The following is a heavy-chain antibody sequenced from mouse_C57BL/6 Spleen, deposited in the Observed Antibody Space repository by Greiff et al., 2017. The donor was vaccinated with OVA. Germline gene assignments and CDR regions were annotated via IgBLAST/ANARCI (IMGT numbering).Heavy chain of an antibody. CDR2: INPNNGGT. D-gene: IGHD2-10*01. CDR1: GYTFTDYY. CDR3: ARLVPYYGNYDYAMDY. J-gene: IGHJ4*01. V-gene: IGHV1-26*01. Sequence: VQLQQSGPELVKPGASVKISCKASGYTFTDYYMNWVKQSHGKSLEWIGDINPNNGGTSYNQKFKGKATLTVDKSSSTAYMELRSLTSEDSAVYYCARLVPYYGNYDYAMDYWGQGTSVTVSS.